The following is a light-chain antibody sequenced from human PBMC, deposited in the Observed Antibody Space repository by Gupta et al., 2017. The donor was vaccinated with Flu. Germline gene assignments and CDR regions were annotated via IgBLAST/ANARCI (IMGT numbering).Light chain of an antibody. J-gene: IGLJ3*02. V-gene: IGLV1-47*01. CDR3: AAWDDNLSVWM. CDR2: RNN. CDR1: SSNVGANY. Sequence: QSVLTQPPSASETPGRRVSIGCSGGSSNVGANYVYWYQQFPGAAPKLLSFRNNQRPSAVPDRFSGSKSGTSASLAISGLRSEDEADDYCAAWDDNLSVWMFGGGTKVTVL.